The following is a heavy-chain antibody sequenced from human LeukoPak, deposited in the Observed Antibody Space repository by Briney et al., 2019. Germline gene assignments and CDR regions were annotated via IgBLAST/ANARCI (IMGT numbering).Heavy chain of an antibody. D-gene: IGHD6-25*01. CDR3: ARGNTHTSGYLVVGNWFDP. CDR1: DGTVNSSTYY. V-gene: IGHV4-39*01. J-gene: IGHJ5*02. Sequence: PSGTLSLTCTVSDGTVNSSTYYWGWIRQPPGKGLEWTGSIYYSGSTFYNPSLRGRVTISVDSSKNQVSLKLTSVTAADTAVYYCARGNTHTSGYLVVGNWFDPWGRGTLVTVSS. CDR2: IYYSGST.